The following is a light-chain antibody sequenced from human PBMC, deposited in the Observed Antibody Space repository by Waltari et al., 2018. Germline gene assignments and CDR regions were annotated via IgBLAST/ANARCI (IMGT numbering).Light chain of an antibody. CDR3: AAWDNSLSGWV. CDR1: SSNLGHNY. J-gene: IGLJ3*02. V-gene: IGLV1-47*01. Sequence: QSVLTQPPSASGTPGHRVTTSCSGISSNLGHNYVCWYQQPQGPAPKPPVYRNVQRPSGVPDRFSGSKSVTSASLAIGGLRSEDEADYHCAAWDNSLSGWVFGEGTKLTVL. CDR2: RNV.